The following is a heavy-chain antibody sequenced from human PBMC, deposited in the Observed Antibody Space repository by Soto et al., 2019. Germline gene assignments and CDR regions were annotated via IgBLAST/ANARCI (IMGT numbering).Heavy chain of an antibody. V-gene: IGHV3-30-3*01. D-gene: IGHD2-15*01. Sequence: QVQLVESGGGVVQPGRSLRLSYAASGFTFNSYAMHWVRQAPGKGLEWVAVISYDGSNKYYADSVKGRFTISRDNSKNTLYLQMNSLRAEDTAVYYCARETHCSGGSCYSFEFDYWGQGTLVTVSS. CDR1: GFTFNSYA. CDR3: ARETHCSGGSCYSFEFDY. CDR2: ISYDGSNK. J-gene: IGHJ4*02.